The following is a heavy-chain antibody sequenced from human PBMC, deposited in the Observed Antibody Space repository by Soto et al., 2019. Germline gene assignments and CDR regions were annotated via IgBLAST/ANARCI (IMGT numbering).Heavy chain of an antibody. V-gene: IGHV3-30-3*01. CDR3: ARSRNGAVPDSINF. D-gene: IGHD2-8*01. J-gene: IGHJ4*02. Sequence: GGSLRLSCAASGFTFSRYAMHWVRQAPGEGLEWVAVISRDGSSKYYGDSVKGRFTVSRDNSNDTLYLSMTSLRPDDTAVFYCARSRNGAVPDSINFWGQGTLVTVSS. CDR1: GFTFSRYA. CDR2: ISRDGSSK.